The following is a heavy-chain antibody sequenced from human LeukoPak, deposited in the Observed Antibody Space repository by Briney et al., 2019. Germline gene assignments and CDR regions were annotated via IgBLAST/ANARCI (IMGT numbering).Heavy chain of an antibody. V-gene: IGHV3-9*01. Sequence: GGSLRLSCAASGFTFDDYAMYWVRQAPGKGLEWVSGISWNSGSIGYADSVKGRFTISRDNAKNSLYLQMNSLRAEDTALYYCAKDSGYSYGYGMDVWGQGTTVTVSS. J-gene: IGHJ6*02. CDR1: GFTFDDYA. D-gene: IGHD5-18*01. CDR2: ISWNSGSI. CDR3: AKDSGYSYGYGMDV.